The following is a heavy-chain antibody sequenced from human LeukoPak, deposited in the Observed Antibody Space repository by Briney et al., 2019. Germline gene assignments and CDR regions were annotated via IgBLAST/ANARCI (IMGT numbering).Heavy chain of an antibody. D-gene: IGHD4-17*01. J-gene: IGHJ4*02. Sequence: GGSLRLSCAASGFTFNYAWMSWVRQAPGKGLEWVANIKQDGSEKYYVDSVKGRFTISRDNAKNSLYLQMNSLRAEDTAVYYCAKEDYGDPQYYFDYWGQGTLVTVSS. CDR1: GFTFNYAW. V-gene: IGHV3-7*03. CDR2: IKQDGSEK. CDR3: AKEDYGDPQYYFDY.